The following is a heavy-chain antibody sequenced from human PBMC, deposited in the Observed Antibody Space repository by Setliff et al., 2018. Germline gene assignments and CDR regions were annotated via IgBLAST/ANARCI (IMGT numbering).Heavy chain of an antibody. Sequence: PSETLSLTCTVSGGSINNYYWSWIRQPAGKGLEWIGRVYSNVGTNFNPSLKSRVTMSVDASKNQISLKLMSVTAADTAVYYCATRKSSGRLYYMDVWGKGTTVTV. D-gene: IGHD1-26*01. V-gene: IGHV4-4*07. CDR2: VYSNVGT. J-gene: IGHJ6*03. CDR1: GGSINNYY. CDR3: ATRKSSGRLYYMDV.